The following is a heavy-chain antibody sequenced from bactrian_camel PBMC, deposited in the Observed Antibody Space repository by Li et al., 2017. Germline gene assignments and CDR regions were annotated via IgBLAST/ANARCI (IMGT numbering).Heavy chain of an antibody. CDR1: FFILDDFD. Sequence: DVQLVESGGGSVQTGGSLRLSCKPSFFILDDFDMMWYRQTPGNECELVASITGDGSTYYTDAVKGRFTISHDAAKNSIDLQMNSLKPEDTAKYFCAAYGYCTGGYLEADQFAYWGQGTQVTVS. D-gene: IGHD1*01. CDR2: ITGDGST. J-gene: IGHJ4*01. CDR3: AAYGYCTGGYLEADQFAY. V-gene: IGHV3S67*01.